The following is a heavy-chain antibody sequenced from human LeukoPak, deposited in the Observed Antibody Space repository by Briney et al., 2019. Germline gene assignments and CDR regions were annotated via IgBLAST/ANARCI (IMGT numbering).Heavy chain of an antibody. V-gene: IGHV3-15*01. J-gene: IGHJ4*02. Sequence: PGGSLRLSCEASGFTFTNAWMNWVRPAPGKGLEWIGRIKGKTDGGAADYATPVKGRFTISRDDSKNILYLQMNSLTTEDSAVYFYVRGHFGDYYFDYWGQGTLVTVSS. D-gene: IGHD3-10*01. CDR3: VRGHFGDYYFDY. CDR1: GFTFTNAW. CDR2: IKGKTDGGAA.